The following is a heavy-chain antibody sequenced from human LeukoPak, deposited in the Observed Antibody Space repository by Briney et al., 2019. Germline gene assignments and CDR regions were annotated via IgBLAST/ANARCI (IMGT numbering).Heavy chain of an antibody. CDR3: AREQSAAIVPYYFNY. Sequence: SVKVSCKASGGTFSSYAISWVRQAPGQGLEWMGGIIPIFGTANYAQKFQGRVTITADESTSTAYMELSSLRSEDTAVYYCAREQSAAIVPYYFNYWGQGTLVTVSS. CDR1: GGTFSSYA. CDR2: IIPIFGTA. V-gene: IGHV1-69*13. J-gene: IGHJ4*02. D-gene: IGHD6-13*01.